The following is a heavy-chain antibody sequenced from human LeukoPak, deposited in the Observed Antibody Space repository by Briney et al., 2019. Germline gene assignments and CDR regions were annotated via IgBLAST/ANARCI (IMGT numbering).Heavy chain of an antibody. D-gene: IGHD2-8*01. V-gene: IGHV4-31*03. CDR3: ASLSYFPYYGMDV. CDR1: GGSISSGGYY. Sequence: SETLSLTCTVSGGSISSGGYYWSWIRQHPGKGLKWIGYIYYSGSTYYNPSLKSRVTISVDTSKNQFSLKLSSVTAADTAVYYCASLSYFPYYGMDVWGKGTTVTVSS. J-gene: IGHJ6*04. CDR2: IYYSGST.